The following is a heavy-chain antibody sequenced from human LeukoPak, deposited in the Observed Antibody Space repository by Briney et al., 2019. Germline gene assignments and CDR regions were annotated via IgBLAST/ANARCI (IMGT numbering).Heavy chain of an antibody. V-gene: IGHV3-23*01. D-gene: IGHD4-11*01. CDR3: AKSVTTFDY. J-gene: IGHJ4*02. Sequence: WVSAISGSGGSTYYADSVKGRFTISRDNSKNTLYLQMNSLRAEDTAVYYCAKSVTTFDYWGQGTLVTVSS. CDR2: ISGSGGST.